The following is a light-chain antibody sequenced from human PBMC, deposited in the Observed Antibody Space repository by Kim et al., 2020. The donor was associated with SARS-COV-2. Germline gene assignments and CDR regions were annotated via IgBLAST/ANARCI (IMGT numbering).Light chain of an antibody. J-gene: IGKJ1*01. CDR3: HQYGGWT. CDR1: QNINSDY. Sequence: EIVLTQFTGTLSLSPGERATLSCGASQNINSDYLARYQQKPGQAPRLPIYGASSRATGIPDRFSGSGSETDFSLTISRLEHDDFAVYYCHQYGGWTFGHGTKV. CDR2: GAS. V-gene: IGKV3-20*01.